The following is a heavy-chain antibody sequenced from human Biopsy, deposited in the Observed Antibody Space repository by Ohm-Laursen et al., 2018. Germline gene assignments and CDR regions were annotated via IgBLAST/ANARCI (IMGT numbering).Heavy chain of an antibody. Sequence: PSETLSLTYTASGDSLTSGPENWSWIRQSPGQGLEYIGFIYSGGNTNYNPSLKNRVTMSVDTSKNQFYLKLYSVTAADTAVYYCARGRRTSGWPYFDNWGQGALVIVSP. J-gene: IGHJ4*02. CDR3: ARGRRTSGWPYFDN. V-gene: IGHV4-61*01. D-gene: IGHD6-19*01. CDR1: GDSLTSGPEN. CDR2: IYSGGNT.